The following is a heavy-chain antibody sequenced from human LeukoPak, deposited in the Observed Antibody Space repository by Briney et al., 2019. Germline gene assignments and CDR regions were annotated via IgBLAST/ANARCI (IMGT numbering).Heavy chain of an antibody. Sequence: GATVKVSCKASGYTFTSYDINWVRQATGQGLEWMGWMNPNSGNTGYAQKFQGRVTMTRNTSISTAYMELSSLRSEDTAVYYCARGLRGRRTFDYWGQGTLVTVSS. CDR3: ARGLRGRRTFDY. V-gene: IGHV1-8*01. J-gene: IGHJ4*02. CDR1: GYTFTSYD. D-gene: IGHD3-16*01. CDR2: MNPNSGNT.